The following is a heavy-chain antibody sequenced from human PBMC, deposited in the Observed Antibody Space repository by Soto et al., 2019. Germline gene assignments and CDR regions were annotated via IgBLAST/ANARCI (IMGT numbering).Heavy chain of an antibody. CDR2: INHSGST. CDR3: ARRRSSYYYYYGMDV. V-gene: IGHV4-34*01. D-gene: IGHD3-10*01. CDR1: GGSFSGYY. J-gene: IGHJ6*02. Sequence: SETLSLTCAAYGGSFSGYYWSWIRQPPGKGLEWIGEINHSGSTNYNPSLKSRVTISVDTSKNQFSLKLSSVTAADTAVYYCARRRSSYYYYYGMDVWGQGTTVTVSS.